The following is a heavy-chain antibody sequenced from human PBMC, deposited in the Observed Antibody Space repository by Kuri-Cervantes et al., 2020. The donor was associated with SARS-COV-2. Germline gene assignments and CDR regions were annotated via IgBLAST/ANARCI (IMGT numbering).Heavy chain of an antibody. V-gene: IGHV4-61*01. D-gene: IGHD4-11*01. CDR2: NYHSGNT. CDR3: ARSTTSYFDY. Sequence: SETLSLTCTVSGDSVSSGNYYWSWIRQPPGKGLEWIGYNYHSGNTNYNPSLKSRVTISVDTSKNQFSLKLSSVTAADTAVYYCARSTTSYFDYWGQGTLVTVSS. CDR1: GDSVSSGNYY. J-gene: IGHJ4*02.